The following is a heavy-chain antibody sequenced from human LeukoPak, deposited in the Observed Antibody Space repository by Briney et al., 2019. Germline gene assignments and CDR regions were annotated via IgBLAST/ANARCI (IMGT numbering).Heavy chain of an antibody. V-gene: IGHV3-64*01. D-gene: IGHD6-13*01. CDR2: ISSNGGST. CDR1: GFTFSSYA. Sequence: GGSLRLSCAASGFTFSSYAMHWVRQAPGKGLEYVSAISSNGGSTYYANSVKGRFTISRDNSKDTLYLQMGSLRVEDMAVYYCVRSAAAAGPNWFDPWGQGTLVTVSS. J-gene: IGHJ5*02. CDR3: VRSAAAAGPNWFDP.